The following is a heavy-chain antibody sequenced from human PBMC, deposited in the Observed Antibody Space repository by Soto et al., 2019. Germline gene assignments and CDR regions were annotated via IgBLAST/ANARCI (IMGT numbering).Heavy chain of an antibody. CDR2: IYYSGST. CDR3: ARGMLNYDILTGYYGNPTFDY. D-gene: IGHD3-9*01. CDR1: GGSISSYY. Sequence: SETLSLTCTVSGGSISSYYWSWIRQPPGKGLEWIGYIYYSGSTNYNPSLKSRVTISVDTSKNQFSLKLSSVTAADTAMYYCARGMLNYDILTGYYGNPTFDYWGQGTLVTVS. J-gene: IGHJ4*02. V-gene: IGHV4-59*01.